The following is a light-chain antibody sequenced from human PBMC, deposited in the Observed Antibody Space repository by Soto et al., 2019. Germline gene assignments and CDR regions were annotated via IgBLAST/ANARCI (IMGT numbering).Light chain of an antibody. Sequence: EIVLTQSPATLSLSPGERATLSCRASQSVSSYLAWYQQKPCQAPRLLIYDASNRATGIPARFSGSGSWTYFTLTISSLEPEDFAVYYCQQRSNWPPLTFGGGTKVDIK. CDR1: QSVSSY. V-gene: IGKV3-11*01. CDR2: DAS. J-gene: IGKJ4*01. CDR3: QQRSNWPPLT.